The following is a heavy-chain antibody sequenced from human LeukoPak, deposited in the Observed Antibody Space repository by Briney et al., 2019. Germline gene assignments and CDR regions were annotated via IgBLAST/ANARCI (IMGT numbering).Heavy chain of an antibody. CDR3: AICYGANEGSFDY. Sequence: SETLSLTCTVSGGSISSSCYYWGWIRQPPGKGLEWIGSIYYSGSTYYNPSLKGRVTISVDTSKNQFSLKLSSVTAADTAVYYCAICYGANEGSFDYWGQGTLVTFSS. D-gene: IGHD4-17*01. CDR1: GGSISSSCYY. J-gene: IGHJ4*02. V-gene: IGHV4-39*01. CDR2: IYYSGST.